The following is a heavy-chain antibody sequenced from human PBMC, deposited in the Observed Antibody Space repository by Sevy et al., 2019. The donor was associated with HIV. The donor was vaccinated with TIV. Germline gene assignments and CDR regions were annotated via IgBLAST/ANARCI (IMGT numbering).Heavy chain of an antibody. V-gene: IGHV5-51*01. CDR2: IYPGGSDT. CDR3: ARQAPSGSSPATFDI. D-gene: IGHD1-26*01. J-gene: IGHJ3*02. Sequence: GESLKISCKGSGYIFTNYWIGWVRQMPGKGLELMGIIYPGGSDTTYSPSFQGQVTISADKSISTAYLQWSCLKASDTAMYYCARQAPSGSSPATFDIWGQGTMVTVSS. CDR1: GYIFTNYW.